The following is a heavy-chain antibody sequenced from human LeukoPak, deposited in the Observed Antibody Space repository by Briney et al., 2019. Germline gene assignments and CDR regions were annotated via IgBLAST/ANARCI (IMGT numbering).Heavy chain of an antibody. CDR1: GFTLSSYS. Sequence: GGSLRLSCAASGFTLSSYSMNWVRQAPGKGLEWISYISSHSTTINYADSVKGRFTISRDNAKNSLYLQMNSLRDEDTAVYYCAKDRYGSIYYYYMDVWGKGTTVTVSS. V-gene: IGHV3-48*02. D-gene: IGHD4-17*01. CDR3: AKDRYGSIYYYYMDV. CDR2: ISSHSTTI. J-gene: IGHJ6*03.